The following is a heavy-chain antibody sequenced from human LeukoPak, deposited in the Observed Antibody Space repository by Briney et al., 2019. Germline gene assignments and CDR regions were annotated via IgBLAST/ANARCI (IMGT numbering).Heavy chain of an antibody. Sequence: ASVKVSCKVSGSTLTEFSIHWVRQAPGKGFEWMGGFVPEDDETIYAQSFQGRVTMTEDTSTDTAYMELSSLRSEDTAMYYCATIAPGDLFDSWGQGTLVTVSS. V-gene: IGHV1-24*01. CDR2: FVPEDDET. D-gene: IGHD7-27*01. CDR3: ATIAPGDLFDS. CDR1: GSTLTEFS. J-gene: IGHJ4*02.